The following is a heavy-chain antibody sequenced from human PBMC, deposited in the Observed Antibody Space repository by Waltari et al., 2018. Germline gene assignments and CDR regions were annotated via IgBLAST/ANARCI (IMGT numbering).Heavy chain of an antibody. J-gene: IGHJ4*02. CDR3: SRARDEDTAMVFFDH. D-gene: IGHD5-18*01. CDR1: GFTVSTTH. CDR2: IYPAGST. Sequence: VQLVESGGGLVHPGGSLRLSCAASGFTVSTTHMSWVRQAPGKGLEWVSIIYPAGSTYNADSVVGRFTISRDVSQNTLHLQMNNLRPEDTAVYYCSRARDEDTAMVFFDHWGQGTLVSVSS. V-gene: IGHV3-66*02.